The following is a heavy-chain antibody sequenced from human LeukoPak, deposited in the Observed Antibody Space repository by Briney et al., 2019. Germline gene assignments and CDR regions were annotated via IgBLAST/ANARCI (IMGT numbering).Heavy chain of an antibody. CDR1: GFTFSSYS. V-gene: IGHV3-21*01. J-gene: IGHJ4*02. CDR3: ARLDGSGSPCIDY. CDR2: ISSSSSYI. D-gene: IGHD3-10*01. Sequence: PGGSLRLSCAASGFTFSSYSMNWVRQAPGKGLEWVSSISSSSSYIYYADSVKGRFTISRDNAKNSLYLQMNSLRAEDTAVYYCARLDGSGSPCIDYWGQGTLVTVSS.